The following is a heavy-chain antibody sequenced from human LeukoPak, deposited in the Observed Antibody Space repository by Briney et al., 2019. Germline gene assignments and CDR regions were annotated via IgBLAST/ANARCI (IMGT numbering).Heavy chain of an antibody. CDR1: GFNFRDDT. V-gene: IGHV3-30*04. CDR2: ISYDGSQK. Sequence: GGSLRLSCAASGFNFRDDTMHWVRQAPGKGLEWVAVISYDGSQKFYVDFVQGRFSISRDNSKNTVSLQMNSLRAGDTAVYYCARAASSSWHNFDYWGREPWSPSPQ. CDR3: ARAASSSWHNFDY. D-gene: IGHD6-13*01. J-gene: IGHJ4*02.